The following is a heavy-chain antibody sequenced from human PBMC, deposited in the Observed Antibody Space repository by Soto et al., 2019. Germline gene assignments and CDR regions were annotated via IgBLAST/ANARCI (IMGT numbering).Heavy chain of an antibody. J-gene: IGHJ6*03. V-gene: IGHV1-46*03. CDR1: GYTFTSYY. D-gene: IGHD4-17*01. CDR2: INPSGGST. CDR3: ASHDDYGDYGYYMDV. Sequence: ASVKVSCKASGYTFTSYYMHWVRQAPGQGLEWMGIINPSGGSTSYAQKFQGRVTMTRDTSTSTVYMELSSLRSEDTAVYYRASHDDYGDYGYYMDVWGKGTTVTVSS.